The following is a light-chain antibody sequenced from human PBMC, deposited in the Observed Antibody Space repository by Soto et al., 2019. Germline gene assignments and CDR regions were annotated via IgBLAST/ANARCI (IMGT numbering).Light chain of an antibody. J-gene: IGLJ3*02. CDR3: SVWDDRLSNWV. CDR2: SDN. CDR1: SSNMGSNY. Sequence: QSVLTQPPSASGTPGQRVTISCSGTSSNMGSNYVFWYQQFPGTAPKLLIYSDNQRPSGVPDRFSGSKSGTSASLAISGLLSEDEAEFHCSVWDDRLSNWVFGGGTQLTVL. V-gene: IGLV1-47*02.